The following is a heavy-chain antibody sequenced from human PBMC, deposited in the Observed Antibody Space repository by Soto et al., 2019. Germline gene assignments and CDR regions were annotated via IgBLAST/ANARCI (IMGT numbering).Heavy chain of an antibody. CDR1: GGSISSGGYY. V-gene: IGHV4-31*03. J-gene: IGHJ4*02. D-gene: IGHD2-15*01. Sequence: QVQLQESGPGLVKPSQTLSLTCTVSGGSISSGGYYWSWIRQHPGKGLEWIGYIYYSGSTYYNPSLKSRVTXAXDXPKNQFSLKLSSVTAADTAVYYCARGSVVAATLFDYWGQGTLVTVSS. CDR2: IYYSGST. CDR3: ARGSVVAATLFDY.